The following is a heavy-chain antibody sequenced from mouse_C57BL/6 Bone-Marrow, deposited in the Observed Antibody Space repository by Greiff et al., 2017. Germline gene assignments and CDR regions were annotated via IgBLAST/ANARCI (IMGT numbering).Heavy chain of an antibody. CDR3: ARPNYYGSSFYFDD. J-gene: IGHJ2*01. CDR2: ISNGGGST. Sequence: EVQGVESGGGLVQPGGSLKLSCAASGFTFSDYYMYWVRQTPEKRLEWVSYISNGGGSTYYPDTVKGRFTISRDNAKNTLYLQMSRLKSEDTAMYYCARPNYYGSSFYFDDWGQGTTLTVSS. CDR1: GFTFSDYY. V-gene: IGHV5-12*01. D-gene: IGHD1-1*01.